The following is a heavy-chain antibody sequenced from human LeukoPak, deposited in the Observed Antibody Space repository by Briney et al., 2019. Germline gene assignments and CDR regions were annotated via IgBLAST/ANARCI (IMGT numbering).Heavy chain of an antibody. CDR3: ASSGDYDILTGYYRGWS. J-gene: IGHJ5*02. Sequence: PSETLSLTCTVSGGSINNYYWSWIRQPPGKGLVWIGYIYYSGSTNYNPSLKSRLTISVDTSKNQFALKVSSLTAADTAVYYCASSGDYDILTGYYRGWSWGQGTLVTVSS. CDR2: IYYSGST. D-gene: IGHD3-9*01. CDR1: GGSINNYY. V-gene: IGHV4-59*01.